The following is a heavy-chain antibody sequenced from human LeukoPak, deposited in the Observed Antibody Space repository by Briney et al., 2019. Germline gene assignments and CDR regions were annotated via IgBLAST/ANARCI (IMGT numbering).Heavy chain of an antibody. CDR2: IYYSGSN. J-gene: IGHJ4*02. CDR1: GASISNARYY. D-gene: IGHD6-19*01. Sequence: SETLSLTCAVSGASISNARYYWGWVSQPPGKGLEWLGSIYYSGSNYYNPSLKSRVTISVDTSKRQSSLKVSALTDADVSVYYCARQYTPYTSGWNVGLDYWGQGTLVIASS. CDR3: ARQYTPYTSGWNVGLDY. V-gene: IGHV4-39*01.